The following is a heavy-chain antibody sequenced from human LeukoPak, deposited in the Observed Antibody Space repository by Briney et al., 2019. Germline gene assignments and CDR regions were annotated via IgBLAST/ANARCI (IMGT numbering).Heavy chain of an antibody. CDR1: GGTFSSYA. D-gene: IGHD3-9*01. CDR2: IIPIFGTA. CDR3: ARGERYLYYYYGMDV. J-gene: IGHJ6*02. V-gene: IGHV1-69*13. Sequence: GASVKVSCKASGGTFSSYAISWVRQAPGQGLGWMGGIIPIFGTANYAQKFQGRVMITADESTSTAYMELSSLRSEDTAVYYCARGERYLYYYYGMDVWGQGTTVTVSS.